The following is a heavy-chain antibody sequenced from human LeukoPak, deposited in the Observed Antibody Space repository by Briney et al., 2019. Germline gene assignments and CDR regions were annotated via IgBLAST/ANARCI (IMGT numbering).Heavy chain of an antibody. CDR2: INHSGST. CDR3: ARNRGYAHYYYYYYMDV. Sequence: SETLSLTCTVSGGSISSYYWSWIRQPPGKGLEWIGEINHSGSTNYNPSLKSRVTISVDTSKNQFSLKLSSVTAADTAVYYCARNRGYAHYYYYYYMDVWGKGTTVTVSS. CDR1: GGSISSYY. D-gene: IGHD5-12*01. J-gene: IGHJ6*03. V-gene: IGHV4-34*01.